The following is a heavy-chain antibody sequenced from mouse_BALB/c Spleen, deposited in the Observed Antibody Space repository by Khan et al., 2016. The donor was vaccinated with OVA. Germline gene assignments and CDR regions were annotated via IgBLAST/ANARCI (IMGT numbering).Heavy chain of an antibody. J-gene: IGHJ2*01. V-gene: IGHV5-17*02. Sequence: EVELVESGGGLVQPGGSRKLSCAASGFTFSNFGMHWVRQAPEKGLEWVAFISSGSSTIYYEATVKGRFTISRDNPKNTLFLQMTSLRSEDTAMYYCARDYYVNFDYWGQGTTLTVSS. CDR3: ARDYYVNFDY. CDR1: GFTFSNFG. D-gene: IGHD1-1*01. CDR2: ISSGSSTI.